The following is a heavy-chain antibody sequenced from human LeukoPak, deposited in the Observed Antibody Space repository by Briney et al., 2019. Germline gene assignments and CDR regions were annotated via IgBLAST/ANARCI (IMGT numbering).Heavy chain of an antibody. V-gene: IGHV3-48*03. CDR3: AREPMYYYDSSGPRYFDL. D-gene: IGHD3-22*01. CDR1: GFTFSSYE. J-gene: IGHJ2*01. CDR2: ISSSGSTI. Sequence: GGSLRLSCAASGFTFSSYEMNWARQAPGKGLEWVSYISSSGSTIYYADSVKGRFTISRDNAKNSLYLQMNSLRAEDTAVYYCAREPMYYYDSSGPRYFDLWVRGTLVTVPS.